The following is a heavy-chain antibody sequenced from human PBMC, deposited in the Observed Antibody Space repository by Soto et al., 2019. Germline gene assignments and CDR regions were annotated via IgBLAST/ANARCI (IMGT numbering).Heavy chain of an antibody. CDR2: INPNCGST. J-gene: IGHJ6*02. D-gene: IGHD2-2*01. V-gene: IGHV1-46*01. CDR1: GYSVTSYY. Sequence: ASVKVSCKASGYSVTSYYMHWVRQAPGQGLEWMGIINPNCGSTTYAQKFQGRVTMTRDTSTSTVYMQLTSLTSGDTAVYSCARAGIAYCSSTTCYLYYYVMDVWSQGTTVTVSS. CDR3: ARAGIAYCSSTTCYLYYYVMDV.